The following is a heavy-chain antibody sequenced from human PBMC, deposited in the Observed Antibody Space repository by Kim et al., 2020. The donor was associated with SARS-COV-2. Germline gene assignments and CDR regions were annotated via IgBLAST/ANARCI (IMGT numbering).Heavy chain of an antibody. CDR3: TREDDILTGYHIDY. CDR1: GFTFGDYA. J-gene: IGHJ4*02. D-gene: IGHD3-9*01. V-gene: IGHV3-49*03. CDR2: IRSKAYGGTT. Sequence: GGSLRLSCTASGFTFGDYAMSWFRQAPGKGLEWVGFIRSKAYGGTTEYAASVKGRFTISRDDSKSIAYLQMNSLKTEDTAVYYCTREDDILTGYHIDYWGQGTLVTVSS.